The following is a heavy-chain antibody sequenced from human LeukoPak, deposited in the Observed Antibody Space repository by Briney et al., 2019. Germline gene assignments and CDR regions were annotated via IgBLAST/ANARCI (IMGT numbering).Heavy chain of an antibody. CDR1: GYTFTSYA. Sequence: ASVKVSCKASGYTFTSYAMHWVRQAPGQRLEWMGWIDAGNGNTKYSQKFQGRVTITRDTSASTAYMELSSLRSEDTAVYYCARDRSVVAATRWFDPWGQGTLVTVSS. J-gene: IGHJ5*02. D-gene: IGHD2-15*01. CDR2: IDAGNGNT. V-gene: IGHV1-3*01. CDR3: ARDRSVVAATRWFDP.